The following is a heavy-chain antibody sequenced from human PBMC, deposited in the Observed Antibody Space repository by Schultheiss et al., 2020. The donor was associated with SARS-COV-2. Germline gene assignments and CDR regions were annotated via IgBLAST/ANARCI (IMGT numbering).Heavy chain of an antibody. CDR2: ISSSSSYI. J-gene: IGHJ3*02. CDR1: GFTFSSYA. Sequence: GGSLRLSCAASGFTFSSYAMNWVRQAPGKGLEWVSSISSSSSYIYYADSVKGRFTISRDNAKNSLYLQMNSLRAEDTAVYYCAREGGSGWYGDAFDIWGQGTMVTVSS. V-gene: IGHV3-21*01. CDR3: AREGGSGWYGDAFDI. D-gene: IGHD6-19*01.